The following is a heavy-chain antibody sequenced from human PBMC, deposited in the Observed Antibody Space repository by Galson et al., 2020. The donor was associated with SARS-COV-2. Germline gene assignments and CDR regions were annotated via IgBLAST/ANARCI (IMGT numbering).Heavy chain of an antibody. Sequence: SGPTLVKPTQTLTLTCTFSGFSPTTSGMGVPWIRQPPGKALEWLALIDWDNDQYYSTSLKTRLTISGDTSKNQLFLTMTNMDPVDTATYYGARVADGCGGYDCGSSPFDYCGQGTLLTVCS. CDR2: IDWDNDQ. V-gene: IGHV2-70*01. D-gene: IGHD5-12*01. CDR3: ARVADGCGGYDCGSSPFDY. J-gene: IGHJ4*02. CDR1: GFSPTTSGMG.